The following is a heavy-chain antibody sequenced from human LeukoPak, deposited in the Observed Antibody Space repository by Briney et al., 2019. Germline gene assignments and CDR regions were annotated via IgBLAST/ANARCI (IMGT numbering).Heavy chain of an antibody. CDR2: ISAYNGNT. D-gene: IGHD6-13*01. V-gene: IGHV1-18*01. J-gene: IGHJ5*02. CDR1: GYTFTSYG. Sequence: ASVKVSCKASGYTFTSYGISWVRQAPGQGLEWMGWISAYNGNTNYGQKLQGRVTMTTDTSTSTAYMELRSLRSDDTAVYYCARDKGSSWSRGWFDPWGQGTLVTVSS. CDR3: ARDKGSSWSRGWFDP.